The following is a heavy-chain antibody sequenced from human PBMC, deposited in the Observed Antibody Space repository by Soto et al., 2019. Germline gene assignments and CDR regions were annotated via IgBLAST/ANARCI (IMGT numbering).Heavy chain of an antibody. CDR3: ASSYSNYALIDYYYYGMDV. V-gene: IGHV1-3*01. CDR2: INAGNGNT. CDR1: GYTFTSYA. Sequence: QVQLVQSGAEVKKPGASVKVSCKASGYTFTSYAMHWVRQAPGQRLEWMGWINAGNGNTKYSQKFQGRVTITRDTSASTAYMELNSLSSEDTAVYYCASSYSNYALIDYYYYGMDVWGQGTTVTVSS. D-gene: IGHD4-4*01. J-gene: IGHJ6*02.